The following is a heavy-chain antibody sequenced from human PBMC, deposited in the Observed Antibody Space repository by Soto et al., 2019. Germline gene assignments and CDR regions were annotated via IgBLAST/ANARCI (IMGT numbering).Heavy chain of an antibody. Sequence: PVGSLRLSCAASGFGFSTHALSWVRQARGKGLEWLSSITNTGITTHYADSVKGRFTISRENSRNTLHLQMNNLRVDDTAVYYCAKGFDYGDTKHIDHWGQGTLVTVSS. D-gene: IGHD4-17*01. CDR1: GFGFSTHA. CDR2: ITNTGITT. V-gene: IGHV3-23*01. J-gene: IGHJ4*02. CDR3: AKGFDYGDTKHIDH.